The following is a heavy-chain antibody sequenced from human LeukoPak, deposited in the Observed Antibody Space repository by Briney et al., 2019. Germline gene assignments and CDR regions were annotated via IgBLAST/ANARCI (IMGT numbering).Heavy chain of an antibody. J-gene: IGHJ6*03. CDR2: IYSGGST. CDR3: ASTQGGGSGSYYSYYYMDV. Sequence: GGSLRLSCAASGFTVSSNYMSWVRQAPGKGLEWVSVIYSGGSTYYADSVKGRFTISRDNSKNTLYLQMNSLRAEDTAVYYCASTQGGGSGSYYSYYYMDVWGKGTTVTISS. V-gene: IGHV3-53*01. CDR1: GFTVSSNY. D-gene: IGHD3-10*01.